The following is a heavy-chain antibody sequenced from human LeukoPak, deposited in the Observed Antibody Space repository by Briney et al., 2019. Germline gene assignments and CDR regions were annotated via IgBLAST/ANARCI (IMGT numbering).Heavy chain of an antibody. Sequence: GGSQRLSCTASKFYFSTYDMNWVRQVPGKGLEWVSYIDSSASTTYYAGSVQGRFTVSRDNAKNSLYLQMTSLRVEDTAFYYCASAHGGSGYDRPFDYWGQGTLVTVSS. V-gene: IGHV3-48*03. CDR3: ASAHGGSGYDRPFDY. D-gene: IGHD5-12*01. J-gene: IGHJ4*02. CDR2: IDSSASTT. CDR1: KFYFSTYD.